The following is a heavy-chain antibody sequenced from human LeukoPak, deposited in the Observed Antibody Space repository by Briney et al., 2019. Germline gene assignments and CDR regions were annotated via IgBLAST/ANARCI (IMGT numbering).Heavy chain of an antibody. D-gene: IGHD1-26*01. J-gene: IGHJ3*02. Sequence: GGSLRLSCAASGFSVSSNYMSWVRQAPGKGLEWVSVIHSGGVTYYADSVKGRFTISRDNSKNTLYLQMNSLRAEDTAVYYCAKDRIVGATAAFDIWGQGTMVTVSS. CDR3: AKDRIVGATAAFDI. CDR2: IHSGGVT. CDR1: GFSVSSNY. V-gene: IGHV3-53*01.